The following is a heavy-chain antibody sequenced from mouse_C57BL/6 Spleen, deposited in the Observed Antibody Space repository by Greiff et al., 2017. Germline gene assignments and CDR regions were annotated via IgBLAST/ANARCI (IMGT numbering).Heavy chain of an antibody. CDR2: INPDSSTI. Sequence: EVKLIESGGGLVQPGGSLKLSCAASGIDFSSYWMSWVRRAPGNGLEWIGEINPDSSTINYAQSLKDKFILSRDNAQNTLYLQMSNVRSDDTALYYCASSWAMDYWGQGTSVTVSS. CDR3: ASSWAMDY. V-gene: IGHV4-1*01. CDR1: GIDFSSYW. J-gene: IGHJ4*01.